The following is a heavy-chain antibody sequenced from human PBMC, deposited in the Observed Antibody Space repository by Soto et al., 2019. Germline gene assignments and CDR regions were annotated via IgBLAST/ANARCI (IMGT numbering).Heavy chain of an antibody. Sequence: GGSLRLSCAASGFTFSSYSMNWVRQAPGKGLEWVSYISSSSSTIYYADSVKGRFTISRDNAKNSLYLHMNSLRAEDAAVYSCARSPRDYDMLTGYYTPVFDYWGQGTLVTVSS. J-gene: IGHJ4*02. D-gene: IGHD3-9*01. V-gene: IGHV3-48*04. CDR2: ISSSSSTI. CDR3: ARSPRDYDMLTGYYTPVFDY. CDR1: GFTFSSYS.